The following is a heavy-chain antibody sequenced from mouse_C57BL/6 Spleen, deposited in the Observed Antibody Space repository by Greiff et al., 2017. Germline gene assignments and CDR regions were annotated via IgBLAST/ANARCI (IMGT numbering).Heavy chain of an antibody. CDR1: GYTFTSYW. D-gene: IGHD4-1*01. CDR2: IDPSDSCT. Sequence: QVQLQQPGAELVRPGTSVKLSCKASGYTFTSYWMHWVKQRPGKGLEWIGEIDPSDSCTNYNHTVKGKATLTVDNASNTAYMQLSSLTSEDSAVYYCARGLNCEDSFDYWGQGTTLTVSS. J-gene: IGHJ2*01. CDR3: ARGLNCEDSFDY. V-gene: IGHV1-59*01.